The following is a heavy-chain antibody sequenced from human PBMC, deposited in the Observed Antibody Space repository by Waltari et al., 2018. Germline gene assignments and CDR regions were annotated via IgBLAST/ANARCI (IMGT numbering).Heavy chain of an antibody. Sequence: DVQLVESGGKIVQPGGSLRLSCAASGFSFGTYDMHWVRQAPGKGWEWVAFSGPTSNDITYADSVKGRFTISRDNAHNSLFLQMNRLSGDDTALYYCARVEWEVMGSDYYYYMDVWGEGTMVTVSS. CDR1: GFSFGTYD. CDR3: ARVEWEVMGSDYYYYMDV. V-gene: IGHV3-48*03. CDR2: SGPTSNDI. J-gene: IGHJ6*03. D-gene: IGHD3-16*01.